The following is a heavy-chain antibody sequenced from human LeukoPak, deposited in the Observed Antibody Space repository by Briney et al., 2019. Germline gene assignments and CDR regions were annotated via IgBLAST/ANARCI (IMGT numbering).Heavy chain of an antibody. CDR1: GFTVITND. V-gene: IGHV3-53*01. CDR3: ARGVEPLAANTLAY. J-gene: IGHJ4*02. Sequence: PGGSLRLSCAASGFTVITNDMTWVRQAPGKGLEWVSVLYSDGNTKYADSVQGRFTISRDSSKNTLYLEMSSLSPDDTAVYYCARGVEPLAANTLAYWGQGTLVTVSS. CDR2: LYSDGNT. D-gene: IGHD1-14*01.